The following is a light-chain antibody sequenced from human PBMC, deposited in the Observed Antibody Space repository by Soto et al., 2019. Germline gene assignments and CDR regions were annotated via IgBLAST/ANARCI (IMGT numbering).Light chain of an antibody. CDR3: RSYISSSTLYV. CDR1: SSDVGGYNY. CDR2: DVS. Sequence: QSALTQPASVSGSPGQSITISCTGTSSDVGGYNYVSWYQQHPGKAPKRMIYDVSNRPSGVSNRFSGSKSGNTASLTISGLQAEDEADYYCRSYISSSTLYVFGTGTKVTVL. V-gene: IGLV2-14*01. J-gene: IGLJ1*01.